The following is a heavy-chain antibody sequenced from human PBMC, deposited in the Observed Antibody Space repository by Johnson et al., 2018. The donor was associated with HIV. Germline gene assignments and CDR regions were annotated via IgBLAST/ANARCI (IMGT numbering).Heavy chain of an antibody. CDR2: ISYDGSNK. CDR3: TTDPRGIAVAGLDAFDI. V-gene: IGHV3-30-3*01. D-gene: IGHD6-19*01. J-gene: IGHJ3*02. CDR1: GFTFSSYA. Sequence: QVQLVESGGGLVQPGGSLRLSCAASGFTFSSYAMSWVRQAPGKGLEWVAVISYDGSNKYYADSVKGRFTISRDNSKNTLYLQMNSLKSEDTAVYYCTTDPRGIAVAGLDAFDIWGQGTMVTVSS.